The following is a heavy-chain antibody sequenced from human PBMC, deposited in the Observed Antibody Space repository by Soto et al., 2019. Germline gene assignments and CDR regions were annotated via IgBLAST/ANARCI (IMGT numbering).Heavy chain of an antibody. CDR3: ARNGDCTSTGCIVGWFDP. CDR2: ISAYNGNT. CDR1: GYTFTSYG. J-gene: IGHJ5*02. V-gene: IGHV1-18*01. D-gene: IGHD2-8*01. Sequence: GASVKVSCKASGYTFTSYGISWVRQAPGQGLEWMGWISAYNGNTNYAQKLQGRVTMTTDTSTSTAYLDLNSVTAADTAMYYCARNGDCTSTGCIVGWFDPWGPGTLVTVSS.